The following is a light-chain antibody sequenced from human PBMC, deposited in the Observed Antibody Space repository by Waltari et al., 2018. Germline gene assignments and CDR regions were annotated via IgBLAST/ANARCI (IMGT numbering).Light chain of an antibody. V-gene: IGLV1-44*01. CDR1: SSNIGSNT. CDR3: ASWDDSLRIVL. CDR2: NPH. J-gene: IGLJ2*01. Sequence: QSVLTQPPSASGTPGQRVTISCSGGSSNIGSNTVNWYQQLPGTAPNRPINNPHQRPRGGHDQFLGSRSGTSASLAISGLQSDDEADYYCASWDDSLRIVLFGGGTKLTVL.